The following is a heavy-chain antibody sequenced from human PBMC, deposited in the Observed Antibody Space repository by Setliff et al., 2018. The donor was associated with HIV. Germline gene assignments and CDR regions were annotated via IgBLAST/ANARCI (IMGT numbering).Heavy chain of an antibody. CDR1: DSGTYY. CDR3: AREREGYYDSSGYYYGAFDI. V-gene: IGHV4-4*07. CDR2: VSSRGDT. D-gene: IGHD3-22*01. J-gene: IGHJ3*02. Sequence: PSETLSLTCTVSDSGTYYWSWIRQPAGKGLEWIGRVSSRGDTNYNPSLKSRVTMSVDTSKNQFSLKLSSVTAADTAVYYCAREREGYYDSSGYYYGAFDIWGQGTMVTVSS.